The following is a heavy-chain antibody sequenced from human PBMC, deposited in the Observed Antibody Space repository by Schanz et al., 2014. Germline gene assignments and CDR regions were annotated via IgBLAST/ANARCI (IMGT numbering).Heavy chain of an antibody. J-gene: IGHJ4*02. CDR1: GFTFSIYG. V-gene: IGHV3-23*01. D-gene: IGHD3-9*01. CDR3: AKHVRSLTGNDY. CDR2: MIGSGSSV. Sequence: EVQLLESGGGLVQPGGSLRLSCAASGFTFSIYGMSWVRQAPGKGLEWVSRMIGSGSSVFYADSVKGRFTISRDNLKNTVYLQVNSLRAEDTAVYYCAKHVRSLTGNDYWGQGTLVTVSS.